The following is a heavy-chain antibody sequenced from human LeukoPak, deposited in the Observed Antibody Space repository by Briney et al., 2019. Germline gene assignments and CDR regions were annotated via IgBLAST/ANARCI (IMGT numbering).Heavy chain of an antibody. CDR2: IYYSGST. Sequence: PSETLSLTCTVSGGSISSYYWSWIRQPPGKGLEWIGYIYYSGSTNYNPSLKSRVTISVEPSKNQFSLKLSSVTAADTAVYYCASTMYYYDSSGYYQTFDYWGQGTLVTVSS. J-gene: IGHJ4*02. D-gene: IGHD3-22*01. V-gene: IGHV4-59*08. CDR1: GGSISSYY. CDR3: ASTMYYYDSSGYYQTFDY.